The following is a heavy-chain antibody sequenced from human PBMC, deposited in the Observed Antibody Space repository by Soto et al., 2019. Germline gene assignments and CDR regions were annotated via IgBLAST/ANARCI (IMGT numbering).Heavy chain of an antibody. Sequence: ASVKVSCKASGYTFTSYDINWVRQATGQGLEWMGWMNPNSGNTGYAQKFQGRVTMTRNTSISTAYMELSSLRSEDTAVYYCARGNDFWSGITTVYYYYYMDVWGKGTTVTVSS. J-gene: IGHJ6*03. D-gene: IGHD3-3*01. V-gene: IGHV1-8*01. CDR1: GYTFTSYD. CDR3: ARGNDFWSGITTVYYYYYMDV. CDR2: MNPNSGNT.